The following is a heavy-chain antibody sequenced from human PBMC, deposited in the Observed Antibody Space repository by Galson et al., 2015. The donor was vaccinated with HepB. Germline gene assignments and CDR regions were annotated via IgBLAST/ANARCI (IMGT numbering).Heavy chain of an antibody. Sequence: SLRLSCAASGFSVSTSYMTWVRQAPGKGLEWVSVIYSGGTIYYADSVKGRFTISRDNSKNTLYLQMNSLRTEDTAVYYCARDWAGPEDSWGQGTLVTVSS. D-gene: IGHD3-16*01. CDR2: IYSGGTI. CDR1: GFSVSTSY. J-gene: IGHJ5*01. CDR3: ARDWAGPEDS. V-gene: IGHV3-53*01.